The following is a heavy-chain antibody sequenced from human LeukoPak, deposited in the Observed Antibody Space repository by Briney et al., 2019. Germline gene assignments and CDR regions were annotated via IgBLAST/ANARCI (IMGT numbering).Heavy chain of an antibody. D-gene: IGHD3-3*01. CDR1: GFTFTCYD. J-gene: IGHJ3*02. CDR3: ARALPPSSYDFWSGYSKDAFDI. Sequence: ASVKVSCKTSGFTFTCYDINWVRQATGQGLEWMGWMNPNSGNTGYAQKFQGRVTITRNTSISTAYMELSSLRSEDTAVYYCARALPPSSYDFWSGYSKDAFDIWGQGTMVTVSS. V-gene: IGHV1-8*03. CDR2: MNPNSGNT.